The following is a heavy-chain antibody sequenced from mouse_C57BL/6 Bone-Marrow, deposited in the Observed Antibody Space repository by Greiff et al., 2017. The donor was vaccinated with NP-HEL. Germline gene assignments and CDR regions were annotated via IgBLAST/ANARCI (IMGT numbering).Heavy chain of an antibody. CDR2: IWSGGST. CDR1: GFSFTSYG. CDR3: ARNWLRRGWFAY. Sequence: VQLQESGPGLVQPSQSLSITCTVSGFSFTSYGVHWVRQSPGKGLEWLGVIWSGGSTTYNAAFITSLSISKDNSKSQVFFKRNRLQADDTAIYCCARNWLRRGWFAYWGQGTLVTVSA. D-gene: IGHD2-2*01. J-gene: IGHJ3*01. V-gene: IGHV2-2*01.